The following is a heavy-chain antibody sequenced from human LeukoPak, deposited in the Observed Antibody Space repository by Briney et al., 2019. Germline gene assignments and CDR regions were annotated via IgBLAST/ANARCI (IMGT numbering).Heavy chain of an antibody. D-gene: IGHD2-2*01. J-gene: IGHJ6*02. CDR1: GYTFTSYA. CDR3: ARRGVVVPAAISHYYYYGMDV. CDR2: VNAGNGKT. V-gene: IGHV1-3*01. Sequence: ASVKVSCKASGYTFTSYAMHWVRQAPGQGLEWMGWVNAGNGKTKYSQKFQGRVTITRDTSASTAYMELSSLRSEDTAVYYCARRGVVVPAAISHYYYYGMDVWGQGTTVTVSS.